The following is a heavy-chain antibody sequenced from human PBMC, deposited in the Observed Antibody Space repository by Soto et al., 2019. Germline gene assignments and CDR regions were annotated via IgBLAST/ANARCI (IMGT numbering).Heavy chain of an antibody. D-gene: IGHD6-13*01. Sequence: ASVKVSCKASGSTFTGYYMHWVRQAPGQGLEWMGWINPNSGGTNYAQKFQGWVTMTRDTAISTAYMELSRLRSDDTAVYYCARDPYSIAAAGTGQNWFDPWGQGTLVTVSS. J-gene: IGHJ5*02. V-gene: IGHV1-2*04. CDR3: ARDPYSIAAAGTGQNWFDP. CDR2: INPNSGGT. CDR1: GSTFTGYY.